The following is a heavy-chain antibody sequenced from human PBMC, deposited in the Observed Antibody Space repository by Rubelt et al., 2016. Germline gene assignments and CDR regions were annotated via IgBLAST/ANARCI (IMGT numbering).Heavy chain of an antibody. CDR1: GGSFSGYY. V-gene: IGHV4-34*01. D-gene: IGHD3-22*01. CDR3: ARGPPTLSGYYPRSFDY. Sequence: QVQLQQWGAGLLKPSETLSLTCAVYGGSFSGYYWSWIRQPPGKGLEWIGEINHSGSTNYNPSLRGRVTISVETSKNQCSLKLSSVTAADTAVYYRARGPPTLSGYYPRSFDYWGQGTLVTVSS. CDR2: INHSGST. J-gene: IGHJ4*02.